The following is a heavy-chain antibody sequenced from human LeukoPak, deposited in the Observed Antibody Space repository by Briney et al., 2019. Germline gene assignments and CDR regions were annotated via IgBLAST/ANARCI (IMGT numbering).Heavy chain of an antibody. CDR1: RLTLSSYW. Sequence: PGGSLRLSCAGSRLTLSSYWMQWVRQAPGKGLVWVSRINGDGSITNYADSVKGRFTISRDNAKNTLFLQMDSLRDEDTAVYCCVRDPQDWGQGTLVTVSS. V-gene: IGHV3-74*01. J-gene: IGHJ4*02. CDR3: VRDPQD. CDR2: INGDGSIT.